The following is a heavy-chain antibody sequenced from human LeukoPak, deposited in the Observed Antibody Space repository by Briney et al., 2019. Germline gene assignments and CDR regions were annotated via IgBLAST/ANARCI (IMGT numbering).Heavy chain of an antibody. CDR2: INSDGSST. J-gene: IGHJ4*02. CDR1: GVTLRNYW. CDR3: ARGGFGIVVVSAIDY. Sequence: GGSLRLSCAASGVTLRNYWMHWVRQAPGKGLVWVSRINSDGSSTTYADSVKGRFTMSRDNAKNTLYLQMNSLRAEDTAVDYCARGGFGIVVVSAIDYWGQGTLVTVSS. D-gene: IGHD2-21*01. V-gene: IGHV3-74*01.